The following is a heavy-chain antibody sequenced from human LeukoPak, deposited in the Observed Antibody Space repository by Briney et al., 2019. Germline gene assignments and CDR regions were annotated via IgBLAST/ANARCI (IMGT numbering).Heavy chain of an antibody. CDR3: ARAGYYDFGEGFDP. J-gene: IGHJ5*02. CDR1: GYTFTSYG. CDR2: INPNSGGT. Sequence: ASVKVSCKASGYTFTSYGISWVRQAPGQGLEWMGRINPNSGGTNYAQKFQGRVTMTRDTSISTAYMELSRLRSDDTAVYYCARAGYYDFGEGFDPWGQGTLVTVSS. V-gene: IGHV1-2*06. D-gene: IGHD3-3*01.